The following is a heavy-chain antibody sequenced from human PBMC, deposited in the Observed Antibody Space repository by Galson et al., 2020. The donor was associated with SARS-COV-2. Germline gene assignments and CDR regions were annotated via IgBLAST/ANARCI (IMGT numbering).Heavy chain of an antibody. V-gene: IGHV1-8*01. J-gene: IGHJ5*02. CDR3: VRDAADLEDDMEEGRRFDP. Sequence: ASVKVSCKASGYTFTNYDINWVRLVTGQGLEWMGWMNPKSGNTGYAQKFQGRVSMTSNTATSTAYMDLSNLRSDDTAVYYCVRDAADLEDDMEEGRRFDPWGQGSQVIVSS. D-gene: IGHD3-9*01. CDR1: GYTFTNYD. CDR2: MNPKSGNT.